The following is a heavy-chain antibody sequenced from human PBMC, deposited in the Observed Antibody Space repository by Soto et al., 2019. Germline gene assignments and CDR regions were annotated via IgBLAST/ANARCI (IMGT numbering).Heavy chain of an antibody. CDR2: IFYSGST. Sequence: QVQLQESGPGLVNPSGTLSLTCAVSGGSLSSSNWWSWVRQPPGKALEWLGEIFYSGSTKYNPSLNCRVTISADQSKNHLSLRLSSVTAADTAVYYCVPHGGDPYHHDFWGQGILVTVSS. D-gene: IGHD4-17*01. V-gene: IGHV4-4*02. J-gene: IGHJ4*01. CDR3: VPHGGDPYHHDF. CDR1: GGSLSSSNW.